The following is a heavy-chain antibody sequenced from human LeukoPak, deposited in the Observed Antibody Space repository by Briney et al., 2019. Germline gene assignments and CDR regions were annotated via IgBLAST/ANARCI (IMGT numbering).Heavy chain of an antibody. CDR2: FYHSGTT. CDR3: ARRGHCSSTSCYWRGPFDY. CDR1: GASITAAGYS. Sequence: SETLSLTCAVSGASITAAGYSWNWIRQAPGKGLEWIGNFYHSGTTYYNPSLKSRVSISFNRANNHFSLNLTSVTAADTAVYYCARRGHCSSTSCYWRGPFDYWGQGTLVTVSS. D-gene: IGHD2-2*01. V-gene: IGHV4-30-2*01. J-gene: IGHJ4*02.